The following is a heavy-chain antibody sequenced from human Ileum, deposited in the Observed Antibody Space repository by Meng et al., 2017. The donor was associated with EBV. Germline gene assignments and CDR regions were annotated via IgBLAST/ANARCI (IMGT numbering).Heavy chain of an antibody. CDR3: LRGSGGSV. CDR2: IPHRGSS. J-gene: IGHJ1*01. V-gene: IGHV4-4*03. CDR1: GDHMTNHNW. Sequence: VQRRRSGSALVKPREPLSPHCAVSGDHMTNHNWWAWVRQTPGKGMEWIEKIPHRGSSAYNPSLKSRVSMSIDKSKNQFSLKLTSVTAADTAVYHCLRGSGGSVWGQGTLVTVSS. D-gene: IGHD3-10*01.